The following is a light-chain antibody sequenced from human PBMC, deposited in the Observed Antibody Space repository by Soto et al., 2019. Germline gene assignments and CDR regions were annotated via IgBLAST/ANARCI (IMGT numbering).Light chain of an antibody. V-gene: IGKV1-39*01. CDR2: AAS. CDR1: QSISSY. J-gene: IGKJ3*01. Sequence: DIQMTQSPSSLSASVGDRVTITCRASQSISSYLNWYQQKPGKAPKLLIYAASSLQSGVPSRFSGSGFGTDFALSISRLQPEDFATYYCQQSYSTPFFTFGPGTKVDIK. CDR3: QQSYSTPFFT.